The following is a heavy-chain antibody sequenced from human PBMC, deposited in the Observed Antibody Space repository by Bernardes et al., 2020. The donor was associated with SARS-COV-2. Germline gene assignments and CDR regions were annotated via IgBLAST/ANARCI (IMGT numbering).Heavy chain of an antibody. CDR2: IWYDGSNK. Sequence: GGTLRVSCAASGFTFSSYGMHWVRKAPGKGLEWVAVIWYDGSNKYYADSVKGRFTISRDNSKNTLYLQMNSLRVEDTAVYYCARDERRLGATVEDFYYSGMDVWGQGTTVTVSS. CDR1: GFTFSSYG. V-gene: IGHV3-33*01. J-gene: IGHJ6*02. D-gene: IGHD4-4*01. CDR3: ARDERRLGATVEDFYYSGMDV.